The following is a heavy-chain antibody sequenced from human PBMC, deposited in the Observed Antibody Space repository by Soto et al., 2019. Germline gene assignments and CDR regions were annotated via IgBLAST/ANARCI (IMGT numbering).Heavy chain of an antibody. CDR3: AIRGASQRLKF. D-gene: IGHD3-16*01. Sequence: GEALKISCKGSGYSFTSYWIGWVRQMPGKGLEWMGIIYPGDSNTKYSPSFQGQVTISADKSISTAYLQWSSLKASDTAIYYCAIRGASQRLKFWGQGSLVTVSS. V-gene: IGHV5-51*01. CDR2: IYPGDSNT. CDR1: GYSFTSYW. J-gene: IGHJ4*02.